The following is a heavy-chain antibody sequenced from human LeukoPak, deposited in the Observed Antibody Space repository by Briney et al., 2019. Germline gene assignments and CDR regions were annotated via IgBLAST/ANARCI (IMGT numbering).Heavy chain of an antibody. D-gene: IGHD3-22*01. CDR2: IKQDGSEK. Sequence: PGGSLRLSCAASGFTFSTYSMNWVRQAPGKGLEWVANIKQDGSEKYYVDSVKGRFTISRDNSKNSLYLQMNSLRIEDTALYHCAKARGLIGGAFDIWGQGTMVTVSS. CDR1: GFTFSTYS. V-gene: IGHV3-7*03. J-gene: IGHJ3*02. CDR3: AKARGLIGGAFDI.